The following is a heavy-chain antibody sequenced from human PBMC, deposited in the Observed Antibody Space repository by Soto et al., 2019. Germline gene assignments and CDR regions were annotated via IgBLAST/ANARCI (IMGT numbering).Heavy chain of an antibody. J-gene: IGHJ4*02. V-gene: IGHV3-30*04. D-gene: IGHD3-9*01. CDR3: ARTLPHFALLLAHCDY. CDR1: GFTFSNHA. CDR2: ISNDGSRD. Sequence: QVQLVESGGGVVQPGRSLTLSCAASGFTFSNHATHWVRQAPGKGLEWVAVISNDGSRDYYADSVKGRFTMSRDNSKNTLYIQMNSLRLADTAIFYCARTLPHFALLLAHCDYRGQGTLVTVSS.